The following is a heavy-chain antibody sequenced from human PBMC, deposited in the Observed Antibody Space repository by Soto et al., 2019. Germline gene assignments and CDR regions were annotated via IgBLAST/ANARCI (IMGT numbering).Heavy chain of an antibody. J-gene: IGHJ4*02. CDR1: GFTFSSYS. CDR2: ISTTSSFI. V-gene: IGHV3-21*01. Sequence: GGSLRLSCAASGFTFSSYSMNWVRQAPGKGLEWVSSISTTSSFIYSADSVKGRFTISRDNAKNSLYLQMNSLRAEDTAVYYCAREGPLYVDSVSNFFDYWGQETLVTVPS. D-gene: IGHD4-17*01. CDR3: AREGPLYVDSVSNFFDY.